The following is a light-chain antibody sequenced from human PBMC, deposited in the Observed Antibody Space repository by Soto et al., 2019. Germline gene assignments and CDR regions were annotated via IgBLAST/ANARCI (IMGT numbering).Light chain of an antibody. CDR1: SSDVGGYTS. V-gene: IGLV2-14*03. J-gene: IGLJ1*01. CDR2: DVS. CDR3: NSYTTSSTRV. Sequence: QSALTQPASVSGSPGQSITISCTGTSSDVGGYTSVSWYQQHPGKAPKLMIYDVSNRASGVSDRFSGSKSGNTASLTISGLQSEDEADYYCNSYTTSSTRVFGTGTKVTVL.